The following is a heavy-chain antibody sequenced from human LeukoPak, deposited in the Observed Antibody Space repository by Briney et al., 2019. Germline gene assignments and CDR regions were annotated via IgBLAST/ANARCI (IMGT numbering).Heavy chain of an antibody. J-gene: IGHJ5*02. Sequence: PSQTLSLTCAVSGGSTSSGGYSWSWIRQPPGKGLEWIGYIYHSGSTYYNPSLKSRVTISVDRSKNQFSLKLSSVTAADTAVYYCARAVVAATGWFDPWGQGTLVTVSS. CDR3: ARAVVAATGWFDP. V-gene: IGHV4-30-2*01. CDR2: IYHSGST. D-gene: IGHD2-15*01. CDR1: GGSTSSGGYS.